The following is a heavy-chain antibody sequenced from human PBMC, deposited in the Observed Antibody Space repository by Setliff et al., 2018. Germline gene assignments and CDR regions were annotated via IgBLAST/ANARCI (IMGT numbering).Heavy chain of an antibody. J-gene: IGHJ4*02. V-gene: IGHV4-34*01. CDR1: GDSFSDYY. CDR3: ARDGAYCSGGSCYSFDY. D-gene: IGHD2-15*01. CDR2: SNHSGGT. Sequence: SETLSLTCAVYGDSFSDYYWSWIRQPPGKGLEWIGESNHSGGTSYNPSLKSRLTMSVDTSKNQFSLKLTSVTAADTAVYYCARDGAYCSGGSCYSFDYWGQGTPVTVSS.